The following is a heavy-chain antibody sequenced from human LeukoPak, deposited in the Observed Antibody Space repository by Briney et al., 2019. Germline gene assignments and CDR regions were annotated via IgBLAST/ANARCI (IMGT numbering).Heavy chain of an antibody. J-gene: IGHJ4*02. V-gene: IGHV5-10-1*01. Sequence: GESLKISCKGSGYSFTSYWISGVRQMPGKGLEWMGRIDPSDSYTNYSPSFQGHVTISADKSISTAYLQWSSLKASDTAMYYCARHPPITIFGVVITDYFDYWGQGTLVTVSS. D-gene: IGHD3-3*01. CDR2: IDPSDSYT. CDR1: GYSFTSYW. CDR3: ARHPPITIFGVVITDYFDY.